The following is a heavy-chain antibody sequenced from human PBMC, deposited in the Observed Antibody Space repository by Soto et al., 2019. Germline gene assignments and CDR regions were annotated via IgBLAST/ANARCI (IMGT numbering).Heavy chain of an antibody. Sequence: QVQLQESGPGLVHPSQTLSLTCTVSGGSIRTASYYWSWIRRVPGKGLEWIGYIFYSGSTYYHPSLKSRTTMSVDTSKSQFPLEVKSVTAADTGIYYCATTFRLRGVTFDNWGQGTQVSVSS. CDR3: ATTFRLRGVTFDN. J-gene: IGHJ4*02. CDR1: GGSIRTASYY. D-gene: IGHD3-10*01. V-gene: IGHV4-31*03. CDR2: IFYSGST.